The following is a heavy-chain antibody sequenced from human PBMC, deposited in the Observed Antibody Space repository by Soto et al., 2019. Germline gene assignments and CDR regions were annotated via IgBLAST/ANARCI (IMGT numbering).Heavy chain of an antibody. CDR1: GDSISGSPYF. D-gene: IGHD6-13*01. J-gene: IGHJ4*02. CDR3: ARLQAAVPHY. V-gene: IGHV4-39*01. CDR2: IFYDGYT. Sequence: QLQLQESGPGLVMPSETLSLTCTVSGDSISGSPYFWGWIRQPPGKRLEWIGSIFYDGYTLYTPPLXXRVTISVATSKNQFSLKLASVAAADTATYFCARLQAAVPHYWGQGTLVTVSS.